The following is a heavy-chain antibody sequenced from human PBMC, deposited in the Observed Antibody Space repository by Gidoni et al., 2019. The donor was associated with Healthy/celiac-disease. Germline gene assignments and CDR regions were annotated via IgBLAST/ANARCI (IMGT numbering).Heavy chain of an antibody. CDR2: ISGSGGST. CDR1: GFTCSSYA. Sequence: EVQLLESGGGLVQPGGSLRLSCAASGFTCSSYAMSWVRQAPGKGLEWVSDISGSGGSTYYADSVKGRFTISRDNSKNTLYLQMNSLRAEDTAVYYCAKPVSNADAFDIWGQGTMVTVSS. J-gene: IGHJ3*02. D-gene: IGHD1-1*01. CDR3: AKPVSNADAFDI. V-gene: IGHV3-23*01.